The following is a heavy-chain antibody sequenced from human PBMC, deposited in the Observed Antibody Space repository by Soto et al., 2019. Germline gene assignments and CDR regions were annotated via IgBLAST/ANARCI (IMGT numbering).Heavy chain of an antibody. J-gene: IGHJ3*02. Sequence: ASVKVSCKASRYTFTGYYMHWVRQAPGQGLEWMGWINPNSGGTNYAQKFQGWVTMTRDTSISTAYMELSRLRSDDTAVYYCARGGTVVTDAFDIWGQGTMVTVSS. CDR3: ARGGTVVTDAFDI. D-gene: IGHD2-15*01. CDR2: INPNSGGT. V-gene: IGHV1-2*04. CDR1: RYTFTGYY.